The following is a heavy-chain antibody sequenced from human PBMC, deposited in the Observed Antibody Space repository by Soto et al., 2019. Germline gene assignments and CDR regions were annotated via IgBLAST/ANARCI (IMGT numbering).Heavy chain of an antibody. CDR3: ARDQRNVGMDV. CDR1: VFTFSDYY. CDR2: ISSSGSTI. V-gene: IGHV3-11*01. Sequence: LRLSCAASVFTFSDYYMSWIRQAPGKGLEWVSYISSSGSTIYYAGSVKGRFTISRDNAKNSLYLQMNSLRAGDTAVYYCARDQRNVGMDVWGQGTTVTVSS. D-gene: IGHD2-8*01. J-gene: IGHJ6*02.